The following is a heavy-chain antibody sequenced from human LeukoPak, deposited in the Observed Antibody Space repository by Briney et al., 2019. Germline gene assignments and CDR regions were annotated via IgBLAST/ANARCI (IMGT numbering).Heavy chain of an antibody. CDR3: ARRTDGSSPLFDY. CDR2: INHSGST. J-gene: IGHJ4*02. D-gene: IGHD6-6*01. V-gene: IGHV4-34*01. CDR1: GGSFSGYY. Sequence: PSETLSLTCAVYGGSFSGYYWSWIRQPPGKGLEWIGEINHSGSTNYNPSLKSRVTISVDRSKNQFSLKLSSVTAADTAVYYCARRTDGSSPLFDYWGQGILVTVSS.